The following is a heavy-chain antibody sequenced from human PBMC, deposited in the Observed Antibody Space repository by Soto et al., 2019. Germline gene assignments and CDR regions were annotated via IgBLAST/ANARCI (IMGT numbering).Heavy chain of an antibody. CDR2: ITGSSDYT. Sequence: PGGSLRLSCEASGFIFSSYAMNWVRQAPGKGLQWVSSITGSSDYTSYIASVKGRFTISRDNSKNTLYLQMNSLRAEDTAVYYCARASNHYDRVGYYYQWGQGTPVTVSS. V-gene: IGHV3-23*01. CDR3: ARASNHYDRVGYYYQ. D-gene: IGHD3-22*01. CDR1: GFIFSSYA. J-gene: IGHJ4*02.